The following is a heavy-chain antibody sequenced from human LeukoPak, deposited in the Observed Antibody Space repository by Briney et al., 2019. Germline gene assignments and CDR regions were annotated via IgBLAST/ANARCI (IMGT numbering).Heavy chain of an antibody. CDR2: ISSSGSTI. CDR3: ARDHTAMALYNYYMDV. CDR1: GFTFSDYY. J-gene: IGHJ6*03. Sequence: PGGSLRLSCAASGFTFSDYYMSWIRQAPGKGLEWVSYISSSGSTIYYADSVKGRFTISSDNATNSLYLQMNSLRAEDTAVYYCARDHTAMALYNYYMDVSGKGSTVTASS. D-gene: IGHD5-18*01. V-gene: IGHV3-11*04.